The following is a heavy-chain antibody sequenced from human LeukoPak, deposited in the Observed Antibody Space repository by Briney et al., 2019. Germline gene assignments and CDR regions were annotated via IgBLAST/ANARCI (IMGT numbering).Heavy chain of an antibody. CDR2: IYYSGST. Sequence: SETLSLTCTVSGGSISSYYWSWIRQPPGKGLEWIGCIYYSGSTNYNPSLKSRVTISVDTSKNQFSLKLSSVTAADTAVYYCASSRITMIVTPKFDYWGQGTLVTVSS. CDR1: GGSISSYY. J-gene: IGHJ4*02. V-gene: IGHV4-59*08. CDR3: ASSRITMIVTPKFDY. D-gene: IGHD3-22*01.